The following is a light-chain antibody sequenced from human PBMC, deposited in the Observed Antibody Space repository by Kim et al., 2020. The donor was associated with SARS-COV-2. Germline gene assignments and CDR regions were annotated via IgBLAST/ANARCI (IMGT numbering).Light chain of an antibody. V-gene: IGKV3-15*01. J-gene: IGKJ5*01. Sequence: SPGERASLSCRASQGFSNYLAWYQRKPGQAPRLLFYCASTRAAGIPARFSVSVSGTEFTLSISSLQSVDFAVYYCQQYNNWPPITFGQGTRLGIK. CDR2: CAS. CDR3: QQYNNWPPIT. CDR1: QGFSNY.